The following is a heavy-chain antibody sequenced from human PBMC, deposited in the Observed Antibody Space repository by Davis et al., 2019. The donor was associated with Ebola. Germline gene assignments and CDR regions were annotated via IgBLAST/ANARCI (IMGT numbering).Heavy chain of an antibody. Sequence: MPGGSLRLSCTVSGGSISSSSYYWGWIRQPPGKGLEWIGSIYYSGSTSYNPSLKSRVTISVDTSKNQFSLKLSPGTAADTAVYYCARLPLYYYYGMDVWGQGTTVTVSS. J-gene: IGHJ6*02. CDR1: GGSISSSSYY. D-gene: IGHD2-2*01. V-gene: IGHV4-39*01. CDR2: IYYSGST. CDR3: ARLPLYYYYGMDV.